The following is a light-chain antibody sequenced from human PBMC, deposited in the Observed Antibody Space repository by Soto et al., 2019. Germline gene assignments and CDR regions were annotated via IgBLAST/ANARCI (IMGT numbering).Light chain of an antibody. CDR2: NVS. Sequence: DVVMTQSPLSLPVTLGQPASISCRSSQSLVYSNGNTYLNWFHQRPGQSPRRLIYNVSNRDSGVXDXXSGSGSGTDFTLKISRVEAEDVGIYYCMQGTHWPPTFGQGTKVEIK. J-gene: IGKJ1*01. CDR3: MQGTHWPPT. V-gene: IGKV2-30*01. CDR1: QSLVYSNGNTY.